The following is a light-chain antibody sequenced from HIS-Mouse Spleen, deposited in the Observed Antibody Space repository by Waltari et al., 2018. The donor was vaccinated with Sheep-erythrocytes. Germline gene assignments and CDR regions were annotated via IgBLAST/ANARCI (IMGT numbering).Light chain of an antibody. J-gene: IGKJ1*01. Sequence: DIQMTQSPSSLSASGGDRVTSTCRASQGISSWLGWYQQKPGKAPKLLIYAASSLQSGGPSSFSGSGSRTDFTLTISSLQPEDFATYYCQQANSFPPTFGQGTKVEIK. CDR1: QGISSW. CDR2: AAS. V-gene: IGKV1-12*01. CDR3: QQANSFPPT.